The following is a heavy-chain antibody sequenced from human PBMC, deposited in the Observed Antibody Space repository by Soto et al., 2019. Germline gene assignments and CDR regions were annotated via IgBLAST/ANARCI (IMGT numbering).Heavy chain of an antibody. CDR3: GRGFPTTEFDY. J-gene: IGHJ4*02. CDR2: FDPEDVET. CDR1: GYTLTELS. V-gene: IGHV1-24*01. Sequence: ASVTVSCRVSGYTLTELSMHWVRQAPGQGLEWMGGFDPEDVETIYAQKFQVRVTMTEDTSTDTAYRELSSLRSEDRAVYYCGRGFPTTEFDYWGQGILVTFPS. D-gene: IGHD1-1*01.